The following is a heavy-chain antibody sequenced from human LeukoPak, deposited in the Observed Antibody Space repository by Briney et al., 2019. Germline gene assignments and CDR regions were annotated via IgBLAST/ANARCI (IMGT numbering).Heavy chain of an antibody. CDR3: AKDRATGSSYDY. V-gene: IGHV3-23*01. Sequence: GGSLRLSCAASGFTLSSNAMSWVRQAPGKGLEWVSAISGSGGSTYYADSVKGRFTISRDNSKNTLYLQMNSLRAEDTAVYYCAKDRATGSSYDYWGQGTLVTVSS. D-gene: IGHD3-10*01. CDR2: ISGSGGST. CDR1: GFTLSSNA. J-gene: IGHJ4*02.